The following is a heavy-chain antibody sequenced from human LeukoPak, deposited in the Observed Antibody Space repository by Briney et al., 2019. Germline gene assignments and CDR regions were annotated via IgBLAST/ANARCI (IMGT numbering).Heavy chain of an antibody. V-gene: IGHV3-53*01. Sequence: GGSLRLSCAASGFTVSGNYMSWVRQAPGKGLEWVSVIYSSGSTYYADSVKGRFTISRDNSKNTLYLQMNSLRPEDTAVYYCARDRGGLRYPDWLSYGMDVWGQGTTVTVSS. J-gene: IGHJ6*02. CDR1: GFTVSGNY. D-gene: IGHD3-9*01. CDR2: IYSSGST. CDR3: ARDRGGLRYPDWLSYGMDV.